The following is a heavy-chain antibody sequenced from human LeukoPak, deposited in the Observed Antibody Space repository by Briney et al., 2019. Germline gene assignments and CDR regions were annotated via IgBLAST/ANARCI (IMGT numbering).Heavy chain of an antibody. CDR1: AFTVSGNY. J-gene: IGHJ4*02. CDR3: ARSGGSYYFDY. V-gene: IGHV3-66*01. D-gene: IGHD2-15*01. Sequence: GGSLRLSCAASAFTVSGNYMSLVRQAPGKGLEWVSVIYSGGSTYYADSVKGRFTISRDNSKNTLYLQMNSLRAEDTAVYYCARSGGSYYFDYWGQGTLVTVST. CDR2: IYSGGST.